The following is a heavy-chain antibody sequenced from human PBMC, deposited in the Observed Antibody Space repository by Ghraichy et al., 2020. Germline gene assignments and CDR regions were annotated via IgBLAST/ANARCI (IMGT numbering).Heavy chain of an antibody. CDR1: GFTFRTYW. Sequence: ETLSLTCVASGFTFRTYWMHWVRHAPGKGLEWVSRINADGYSVTYADSVKGRFTISRDNAQSTLYLQMNRLRAEDTAVYYCARDLDYDFWRRYSWGQGILVTVSS. J-gene: IGHJ4*02. D-gene: IGHD3-3*01. CDR3: ARDLDYDFWRRYS. V-gene: IGHV3-74*01. CDR2: INADGYSV.